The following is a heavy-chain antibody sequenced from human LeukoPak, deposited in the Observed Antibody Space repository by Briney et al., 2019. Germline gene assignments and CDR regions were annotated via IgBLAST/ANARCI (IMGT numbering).Heavy chain of an antibody. V-gene: IGHV1-2*02. CDR3: ARQVGGSFDY. CDR1: GYTXTGYY. Sequence: ASVKVSCKASGYTXTGYYMHRVRQAPGQGLEWMGWINPNNSDTIYAQKFQGRVTMTRDTSLSTGYMELSSLISDDTAVYCCARQVGGSFDYWGQGTLVTVSS. CDR2: INPNNSDT. D-gene: IGHD3-10*01. J-gene: IGHJ4*02.